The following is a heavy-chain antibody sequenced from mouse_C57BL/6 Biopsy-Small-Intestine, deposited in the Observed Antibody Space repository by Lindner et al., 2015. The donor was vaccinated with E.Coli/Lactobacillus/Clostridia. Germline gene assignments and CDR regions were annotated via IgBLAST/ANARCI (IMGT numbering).Heavy chain of an antibody. CDR1: GYTFTNYW. J-gene: IGHJ4*01. Sequence: VQLQESGAELVRPGTSMKMSCKASGYTFTNYWIGWAKQRPGHGLEWIGDIYPGGGYTNYNEKFKGKATLTADKSSSTAYMQFSSLTSEDSAIYYCARGWDGYAMDYWGQGTSVTASS. CDR3: ARGWDGYAMDY. V-gene: IGHV1-63*01. D-gene: IGHD4-1*01. CDR2: IYPGGGYT.